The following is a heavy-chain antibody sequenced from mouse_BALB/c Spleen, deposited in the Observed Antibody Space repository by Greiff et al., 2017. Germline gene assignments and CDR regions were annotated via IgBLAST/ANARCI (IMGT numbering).Heavy chain of an antibody. Sequence: DVMLVESGGGLVQPGGSRKLSCAASGFTFSSFGMHWVRQAPDKGLEWVAYISSGSSTIYYADTVKGRFTISRDNPKNTLFLQMTSLRSEDTAMYYCARGGYPAMDYWGQGTSVTVSS. V-gene: IGHV5-17*02. D-gene: IGHD2-2*01. CDR1: GFTFSSFG. CDR2: ISSGSSTI. CDR3: ARGGYPAMDY. J-gene: IGHJ4*01.